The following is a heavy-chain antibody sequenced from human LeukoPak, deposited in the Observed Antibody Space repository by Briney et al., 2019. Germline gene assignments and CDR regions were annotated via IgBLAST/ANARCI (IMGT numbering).Heavy chain of an antibody. D-gene: IGHD3-10*01. V-gene: IGHV3-33*01. Sequence: PVRSLRLSCTAPGFTFSSYAIHWIRQAPGKGLEWVALVWHVGSNKYYADSVKGRFTISRDNSKNTVYLQMNSLRAEDTAVYYCARELFGSGSCPDYWGQGTLVTVSS. J-gene: IGHJ4*02. CDR1: GFTFSSYA. CDR3: ARELFGSGSCPDY. CDR2: VWHVGSNK.